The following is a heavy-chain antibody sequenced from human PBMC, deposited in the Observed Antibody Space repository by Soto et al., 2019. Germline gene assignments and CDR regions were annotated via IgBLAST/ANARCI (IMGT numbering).Heavy chain of an antibody. Sequence: GSLRLSCAASGFTFSSYAMHWVRQAPGKGLEWVAVISYDGSNKYYADSVKGRFTISRDNSKNTLYLQMNSLRAEDTAVYYCARDRIQLWTYYYYGMDVWGQGTTVTVSS. CDR1: GFTFSSYA. CDR3: ARDRIQLWTYYYYGMDV. D-gene: IGHD5-18*01. V-gene: IGHV3-30-3*01. CDR2: ISYDGSNK. J-gene: IGHJ6*02.